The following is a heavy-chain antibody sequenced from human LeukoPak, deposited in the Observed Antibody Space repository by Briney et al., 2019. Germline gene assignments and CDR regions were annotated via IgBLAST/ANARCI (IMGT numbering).Heavy chain of an antibody. CDR3: TIGGASGSLAH. CDR2: TYTSGDT. J-gene: IGHJ4*02. CDR1: RASISDNY. V-gene: IGHV4-4*07. Sequence: SETLSLTCTVSRASISDNYWSWSRQPAGKALEWIVRTYTSGDTNYNPSLKSRASVSVDTSNNHFYLSLRYVTVADPAVYYCTIGGASGSLAHWGPGTLVTVSS. D-gene: IGHD6-13*01.